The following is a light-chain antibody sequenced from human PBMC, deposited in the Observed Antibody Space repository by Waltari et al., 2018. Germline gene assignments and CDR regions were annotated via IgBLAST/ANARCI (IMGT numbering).Light chain of an antibody. V-gene: IGKV2-28*01. CDR3: MQALQTPCG. J-gene: IGKJ1*01. CDR2: LGS. CDR1: QSLLNSNGFNY. Sequence: IVMTQSPLSLPVTPGEPASISCRSSQSLLNSNGFNYLDWYLQRPGQSPQLLIYLGSHRAPGVPDRFSASALGTDFTLKISRVEAEDVGVYYCMQALQTPCGFGQGTKVEI.